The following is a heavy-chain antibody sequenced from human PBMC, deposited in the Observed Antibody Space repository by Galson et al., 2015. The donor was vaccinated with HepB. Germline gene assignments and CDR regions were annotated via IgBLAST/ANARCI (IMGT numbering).Heavy chain of an antibody. Sequence: SLRLSCAASGFTFTSYTMHWVRQAPGKGLEWVAVVSFDGFNKYCTDSVKGRFTISRDNSNNTLHLQLDSLGTEDTAVYYCVRDSWGKYYDTNGRLYWGRGTLVTVSS. V-gene: IGHV3-30-3*01. D-gene: IGHD2-8*01. CDR3: VRDSWGKYYDTNGRLY. J-gene: IGHJ4*02. CDR2: VSFDGFNK. CDR1: GFTFTSYT.